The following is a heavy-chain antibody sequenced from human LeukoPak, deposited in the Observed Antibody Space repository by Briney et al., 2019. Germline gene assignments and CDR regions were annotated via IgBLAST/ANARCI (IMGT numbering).Heavy chain of an antibody. D-gene: IGHD3-22*01. CDR2: IYYSGST. J-gene: IGHJ3*02. V-gene: IGHV4-59*01. CDR1: GGSISSYY. CDR3: ARGKTYYDISKDAFDI. Sequence: SETLSLTCTVSGGSISSYYWSWIRQTPGKGLEWIGYIYYSGSTNYNPSLKSRVTISVDTSKNQFSLKLSSVTAADTAVYYCARGKTYYDISKDAFDIWGQGTMVTVSS.